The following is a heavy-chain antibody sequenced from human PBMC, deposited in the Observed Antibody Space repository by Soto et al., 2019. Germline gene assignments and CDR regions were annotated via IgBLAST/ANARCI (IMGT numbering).Heavy chain of an antibody. J-gene: IGHJ6*02. V-gene: IGHV3-11*01. D-gene: IGHD6-19*01. CDR2: ISSSGSTI. Sequence: PGGSLRLSCAASGFTFSDYYMSWIRQAPGKGLEWVSYISSSGSTIYYADSVKGRFTISRDNAKNSLYLQMNSLRAEDTAVYYCAREPPTVAGNYYYYYGMDVWGQGTTVTVSS. CDR3: AREPPTVAGNYYYYYGMDV. CDR1: GFTFSDYY.